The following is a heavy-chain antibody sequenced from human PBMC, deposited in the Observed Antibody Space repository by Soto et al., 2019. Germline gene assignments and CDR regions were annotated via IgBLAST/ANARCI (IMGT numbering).Heavy chain of an antibody. CDR2: ISAYNANT. D-gene: IGHD6-13*01. J-gene: IGHJ2*01. Sequence: QVHLVQSGAEVKKPGASVKVSCKASGYTLTRYGITWVRQAPGQGLEWMGSISAYNANTNYAQKLQGRLTMTTDTSTSTAYMELRSLTSDDTAVYYCARGVFRYFDLWGRGTLVSVSS. CDR1: GYTLTRYG. V-gene: IGHV1-18*01. CDR3: ARGVFRYFDL.